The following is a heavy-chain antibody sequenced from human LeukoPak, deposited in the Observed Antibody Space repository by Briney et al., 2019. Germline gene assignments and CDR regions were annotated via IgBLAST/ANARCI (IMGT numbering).Heavy chain of an antibody. V-gene: IGHV3-30*04. Sequence: PGGSLRLSCAASGFTFSSYAMRWVRQAPGKGLEWVAVISYDGSNKYYADSVKGRFTISRDNSKNTLYLQMNSLRAEDTAVYYCATDYDSSGYDYWGQGTLVTVSS. CDR3: ATDYDSSGYDY. D-gene: IGHD3-22*01. CDR2: ISYDGSNK. CDR1: GFTFSSYA. J-gene: IGHJ4*02.